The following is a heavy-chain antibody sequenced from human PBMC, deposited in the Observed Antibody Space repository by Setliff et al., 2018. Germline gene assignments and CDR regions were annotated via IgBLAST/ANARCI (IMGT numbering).Heavy chain of an antibody. CDR2: IYPGDSDV. D-gene: IGHD3-16*01. Sequence: GESLKISCKGSGYTFTNYWIGWVRQMPGKGLEWMGLIYPGDSDVRYSPSFQGQVPISADKSINTAYLQWSSLKASDTAIYYCARLGGWLTSPETPGAFDIWGQGTMVTVSS. CDR1: GYTFTNYW. J-gene: IGHJ3*02. CDR3: ARLGGWLTSPETPGAFDI. V-gene: IGHV5-51*01.